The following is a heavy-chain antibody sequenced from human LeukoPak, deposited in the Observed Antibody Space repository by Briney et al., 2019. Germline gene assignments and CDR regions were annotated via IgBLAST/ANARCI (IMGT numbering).Heavy chain of an antibody. CDR2: INSDSNYI. CDR3: AVAYYYGSGDAFDI. V-gene: IGHV3-21*01. J-gene: IGHJ3*02. CDR1: GFTFRSYS. D-gene: IGHD3-10*01. Sequence: GVLRLSCAASGFTFRSYSMNWVRQAPGKGLEWVSSINSDSNYIYYADSVQGRFTISRDNAKNSLYLQMNSLRAEDTAVYYCAVAYYYGSGDAFDIWGQGTKVTVSS.